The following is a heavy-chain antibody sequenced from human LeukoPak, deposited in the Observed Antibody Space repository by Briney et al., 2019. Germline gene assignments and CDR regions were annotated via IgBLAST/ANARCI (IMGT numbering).Heavy chain of an antibody. CDR3: ARGGCGSTSCPVWFDP. CDR2: INHSGST. J-gene: IGHJ5*02. CDR1: GGSFSGYY. Sequence: SETLSLTCAVYGGSFSGYYWSWIRQPPGKGLEWIGEINHSGSTSYNPSLKSRVTISVDTSKNQFSLKLSSVTAADTAVYYCARGGCGSTSCPVWFDPWGQGTLVTVSS. D-gene: IGHD2-2*01. V-gene: IGHV4-34*01.